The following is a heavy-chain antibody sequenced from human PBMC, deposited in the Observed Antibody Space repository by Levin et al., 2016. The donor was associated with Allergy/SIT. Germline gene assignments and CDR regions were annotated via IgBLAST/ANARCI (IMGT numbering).Heavy chain of an antibody. CDR2: IIPIFGTA. D-gene: IGHD3-9*01. V-gene: IGHV1-69*13. CDR1: GGTFSSYA. CDR3: ARDLLRYFDWLLYLSVPYYYYYGMDV. Sequence: SVKVSCKASGGTFSSYAISWVRQAPGQGLEWMGGIIPIFGTANYAQKFQGRVTITADESTSTAYMELSSLRSEDTAVYYCARDLLRYFDWLLYLSVPYYYYYGMDVWGQGTTVTVSS. J-gene: IGHJ6*02.